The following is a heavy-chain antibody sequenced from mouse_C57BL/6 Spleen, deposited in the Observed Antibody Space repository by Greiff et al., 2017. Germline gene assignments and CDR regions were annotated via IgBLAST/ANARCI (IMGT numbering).Heavy chain of an antibody. V-gene: IGHV5-17*01. J-gene: IGHJ3*01. Sequence: EVQVVESGGGLVTPGGSLKLSCAASGFTFSDYGMHWVRQAPEKGLEWVAYISSGSSTIYYADTVKGRFTIDRDNAKDTLFLQMTSLVSEDTAMYYCARGGTFAYWGQGTLVTVSA. CDR3: ARGGTFAY. CDR1: GFTFSDYG. CDR2: ISSGSSTI. D-gene: IGHD3-1*01.